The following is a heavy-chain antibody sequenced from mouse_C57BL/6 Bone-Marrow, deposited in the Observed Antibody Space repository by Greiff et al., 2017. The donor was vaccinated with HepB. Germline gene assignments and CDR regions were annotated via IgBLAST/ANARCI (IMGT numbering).Heavy chain of an antibody. J-gene: IGHJ1*03. CDR1: GFTFSDYY. Sequence: EVQRVESGGGLVQPGGSLKFSCAASGFTFSDYYMYWVRQTPEKRLEWVAYISNGGGSTYYPDTVKGRFTISRDNAKNTVYLQVSRLKSEDTAMYYCASLIATVVATSGYFDVWGTGTTVTVSS. D-gene: IGHD1-1*01. V-gene: IGHV5-12*01. CDR3: ASLIATVVATSGYFDV. CDR2: ISNGGGST.